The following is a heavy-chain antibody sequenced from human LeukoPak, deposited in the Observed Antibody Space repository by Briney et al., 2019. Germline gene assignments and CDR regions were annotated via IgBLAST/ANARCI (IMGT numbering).Heavy chain of an antibody. J-gene: IGHJ4*02. D-gene: IGHD3-22*01. Sequence: SETLSLTCTVSGGSISSYYWSWIRQPPGKGLEWIGYIYYSGSTNYNPSLKSRVTISVDTSKNQFSLKLSSVTAADTAVYYCVRLGYYDSSGYYDYWGQGTLVTVSS. CDR2: IYYSGST. CDR1: GGSISSYY. CDR3: VRLGYYDSSGYYDY. V-gene: IGHV4-59*08.